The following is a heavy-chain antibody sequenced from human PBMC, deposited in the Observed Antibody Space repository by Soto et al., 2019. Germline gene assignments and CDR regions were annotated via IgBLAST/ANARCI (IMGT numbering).Heavy chain of an antibody. J-gene: IGHJ6*02. D-gene: IGHD6-6*01. CDR2: ISSSSSTI. Sequence: PGGSLRLSCAASGFTFSSYSMNWVRQAPGKGLEWVSYISSSSSTIYYADSVKGRFTISRDNAKNSLYLQMNSLRDEDTAVYYCARERPRVLYYYYGMDVWGQGTTVTVSS. CDR3: ARERPRVLYYYYGMDV. CDR1: GFTFSSYS. V-gene: IGHV3-48*02.